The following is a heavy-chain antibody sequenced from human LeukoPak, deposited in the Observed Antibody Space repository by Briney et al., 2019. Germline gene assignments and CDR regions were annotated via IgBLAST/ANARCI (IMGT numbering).Heavy chain of an antibody. CDR1: GGSISSYY. Sequence: SETLSLTCTVSGGSISSYYWSWIRQPPGKGLEWIGYIYYSGSTNYNPSLKSRVTISADTSKNQFSLRLSSVTAADTAVYRCARHDSYSGSCLDYWGQGTLVTVSS. D-gene: IGHD1-26*01. V-gene: IGHV4-59*08. J-gene: IGHJ4*02. CDR2: IYYSGST. CDR3: ARHDSYSGSCLDY.